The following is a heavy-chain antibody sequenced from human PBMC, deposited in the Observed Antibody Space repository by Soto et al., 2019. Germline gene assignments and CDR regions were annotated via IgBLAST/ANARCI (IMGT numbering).Heavy chain of an antibody. D-gene: IGHD1-26*01. J-gene: IGHJ6*02. CDR1: GGSFSGYY. Sequence: QVQLQQWGAGLLKPSETLSLTCAVYGGSFSGYYWSWIRQPPGKGLEWIGEINHSGSTNYNPSLKSRVTISVDTSKNQFSLKLSSVTAADTAVYYCARGLGATSYYYDGMDVWGQGTTVTVSS. V-gene: IGHV4-34*01. CDR3: ARGLGATSYYYDGMDV. CDR2: INHSGST.